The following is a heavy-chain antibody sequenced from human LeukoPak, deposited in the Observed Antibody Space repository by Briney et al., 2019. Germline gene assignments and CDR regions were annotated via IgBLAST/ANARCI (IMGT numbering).Heavy chain of an antibody. D-gene: IGHD2-2*01. V-gene: IGHV4-39*01. J-gene: IGHJ5*02. CDR1: GGSSGSSRYY. Sequence: SETLSLTCTVSGGSSGSSRYYWGWIRQPPGKGLEWIGSIYYSGSTYYNPSLKSRVTISVDTSQNQFSLKLSSVTAADTAVYYCARHPYQLLWLSWFDPWGQGTLVTVSS. CDR2: IYYSGST. CDR3: ARHPYQLLWLSWFDP.